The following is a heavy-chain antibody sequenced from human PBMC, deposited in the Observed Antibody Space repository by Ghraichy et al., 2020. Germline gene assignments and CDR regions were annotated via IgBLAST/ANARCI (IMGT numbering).Heavy chain of an antibody. Sequence: SETLSLTCTVSGDSISSSSFYWGWIRQPPGKGLEWIETIYYSGSTYYNPSLKSRVTISVDTSKNQFSLKLSSVTAADTAVYYCARHSDRRYFDWLPPNGFDSWGQGTLVTVSS. J-gene: IGHJ4*02. CDR1: GDSISSSSFY. V-gene: IGHV4-39*01. D-gene: IGHD3-9*01. CDR3: ARHSDRRYFDWLPPNGFDS. CDR2: IYYSGST.